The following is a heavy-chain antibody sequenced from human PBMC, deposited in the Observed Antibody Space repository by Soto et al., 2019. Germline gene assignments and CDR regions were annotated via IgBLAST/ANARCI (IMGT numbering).Heavy chain of an antibody. J-gene: IGHJ4*02. CDR2: IYYSGST. D-gene: IGHD6-13*01. V-gene: IGHV4-31*03. CDR1: GGSISSGGYY. CDR3: ARGIAAAGTDY. Sequence: QVQLQESGPVLVKPSQTLSLTCTVSGGSISSGGYYWSWIRQHPGKGLEWIGYIYYSGSTYYNPSLKSRVTLSVDTSKNQFSLKLSSVTAADTAVYYCARGIAAAGTDYWGQGTLVTVSS.